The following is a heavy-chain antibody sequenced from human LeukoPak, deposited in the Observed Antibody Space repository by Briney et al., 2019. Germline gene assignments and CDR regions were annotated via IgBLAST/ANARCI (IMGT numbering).Heavy chain of an antibody. Sequence: GGSLRLSCAASGFTFSSYGMHWVRQAPGKGLEWVAFIRYDGSNKYYADSVKGRFTISRDNSENTVYLQMNSLRAEDTALYYCVRAYTTSGTYSEPWGQGTLVTVSS. CDR2: IRYDGSNK. V-gene: IGHV3-30*02. D-gene: IGHD1-26*01. CDR1: GFTFSSYG. J-gene: IGHJ4*02. CDR3: VRAYTTSGTYSEP.